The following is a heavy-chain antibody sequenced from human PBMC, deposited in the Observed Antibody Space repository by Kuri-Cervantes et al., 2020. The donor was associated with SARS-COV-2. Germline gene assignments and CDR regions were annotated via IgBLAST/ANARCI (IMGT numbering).Heavy chain of an antibody. CDR1: GFTFSSYW. D-gene: IGHD3-10*01. J-gene: IGHJ6*02. CDR3: ARGDYGSGSYGYYYGMDV. CDR2: IWYDGSNK. V-gene: IGHV3-33*08. Sequence: GESLKISCAASGFTFSSYWMSWVRQAPGKGLEWVAVIWYDGSNKYYADSVKGRFTISRDNSKNTLYLQMNSLRAEDTAVYYCARGDYGSGSYGYYYGMDVWGQGTTVTVSS.